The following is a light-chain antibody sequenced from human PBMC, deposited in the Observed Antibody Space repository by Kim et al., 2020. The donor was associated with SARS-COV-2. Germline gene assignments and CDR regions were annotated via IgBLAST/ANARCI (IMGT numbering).Light chain of an antibody. Sequence: QSALTRPASVSGSLGQSITISCTGSSSDVGAYDYVSWYQQHPGTAPRLILYDVDHRPSGISHRFSGSKSGNTASLTISGLQAGDEADYSCSAYTSISSLVFGTGTKVTVL. CDR1: SSDVGAYDY. J-gene: IGLJ1*01. V-gene: IGLV2-14*03. CDR3: SAYTSISSLV. CDR2: DVD.